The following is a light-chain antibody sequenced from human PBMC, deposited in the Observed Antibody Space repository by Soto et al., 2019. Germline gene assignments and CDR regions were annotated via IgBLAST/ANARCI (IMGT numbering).Light chain of an antibody. CDR3: QSYDSRLSGYV. Sequence: QSALTQPPSVPGAPGQRVTISCTGSSSNIGAGYDVHWYQQLPGTAPKLLIYGNSNRPSGVPDRVSGSKSVTSASLAITGLQAEDEADYYCQSYDSRLSGYVFGTGTKVTVL. J-gene: IGLJ1*01. CDR1: SSNIGAGYD. V-gene: IGLV1-40*01. CDR2: GNS.